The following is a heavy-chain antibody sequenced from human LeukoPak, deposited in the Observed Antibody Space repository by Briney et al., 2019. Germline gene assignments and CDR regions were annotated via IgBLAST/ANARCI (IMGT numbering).Heavy chain of an antibody. Sequence: ASVKVSCKASGYTFTGYYMHWVRQAPGQGLEWMGWISAYNGNTNYAQKLQGRVTMTTDTSTSTAYMELRSLRSDDTAVYYCARAYDFWSGYSDDAFDIWGQGTMVTVSS. CDR3: ARAYDFWSGYSDDAFDI. V-gene: IGHV1-18*04. J-gene: IGHJ3*02. D-gene: IGHD3-3*01. CDR1: GYTFTGYY. CDR2: ISAYNGNT.